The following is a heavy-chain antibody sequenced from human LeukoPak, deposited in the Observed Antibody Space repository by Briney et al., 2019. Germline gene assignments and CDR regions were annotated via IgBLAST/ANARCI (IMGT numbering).Heavy chain of an antibody. Sequence: GGSLRLSCAASGFTFDDYGMSWVRQAPGKGLEWVCGLNWNGVSIIYADSVRGRFTISRDNAKNSLYLQMNSLTDADTALYYCARDRVNSGRYLPLDYWGQGTLVTVSS. D-gene: IGHD1-26*01. CDR3: ARDRVNSGRYLPLDY. CDR1: GFTFDDYG. J-gene: IGHJ4*02. V-gene: IGHV3-20*04. CDR2: LNWNGVSI.